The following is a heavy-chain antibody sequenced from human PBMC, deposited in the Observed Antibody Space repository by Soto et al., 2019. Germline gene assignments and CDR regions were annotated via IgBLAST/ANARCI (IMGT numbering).Heavy chain of an antibody. CDR3: ARRTPTTSGTFDY. CDR2: ISSSATAM. J-gene: IGHJ4*02. CDR1: GFTFSDHY. V-gene: IGHV3-11*01. Sequence: GGSLRLSCAASGFTFSDHYMSWIRQAPGKGLEWVSYISSSATAMYYADSVKGRFTISRDNAKNSLYLHMNSLRAEDTAVYYCARRTPTTSGTFDYWGQGILVTVYS. D-gene: IGHD6-19*01.